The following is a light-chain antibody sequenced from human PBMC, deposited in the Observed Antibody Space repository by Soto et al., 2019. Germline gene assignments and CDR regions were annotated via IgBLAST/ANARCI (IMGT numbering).Light chain of an antibody. J-gene: IGLJ3*02. V-gene: IGLV2-23*01. CDR2: EGS. Sequence: QSALTQPASVSGSPGQSITISCSETSSDVGSYNLVSWYQQHPGKAPKLMIYEGSKRPSGVSNRFSGSKSGNTASLTISGLQSEDEADHYCCSYAGSSPWVFGGGTKLTVL. CDR3: CSYAGSSPWV. CDR1: SSDVGSYNL.